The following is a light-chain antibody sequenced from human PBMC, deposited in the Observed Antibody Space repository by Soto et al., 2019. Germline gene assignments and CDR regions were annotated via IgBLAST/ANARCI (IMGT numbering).Light chain of an antibody. V-gene: IGLV2-14*01. CDR2: DV. J-gene: IGLJ3*02. Sequence: QSALTQPASVSGWPGQSITIYCTGTSSDVGGSIYVSWYQLSPGKAPKLLIYDVDRPSGVSNRFSGSKSGNTASLTISGLQAVDEADSYCHSYTSIYTMVFGGGTNVTVL. CDR3: HSYTSIYTMV. CDR1: SSDVGGSIY.